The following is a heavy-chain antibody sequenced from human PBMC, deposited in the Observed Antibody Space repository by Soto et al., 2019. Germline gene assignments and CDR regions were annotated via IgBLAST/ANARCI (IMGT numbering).Heavy chain of an antibody. CDR3: AREWGAIAAAGILAGAFDS. Sequence: ASVKVSCKASGYPFPGYYLHWVRQAPGQGLEWMGWINPNSGGTNYAQKFQGWVTMTRDTSISTAYMELSRLRSDDTAVYYCAREWGAIAAAGILAGAFDSWGQGTMVTVSS. CDR2: INPNSGGT. J-gene: IGHJ3*02. V-gene: IGHV1-2*04. D-gene: IGHD6-13*01. CDR1: GYPFPGYY.